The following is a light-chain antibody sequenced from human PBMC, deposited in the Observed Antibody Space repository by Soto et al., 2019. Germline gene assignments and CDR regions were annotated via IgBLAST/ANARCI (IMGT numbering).Light chain of an antibody. V-gene: IGKV1-33*01. CDR3: QQYDNLPALT. J-gene: IGKJ4*01. CDR2: DAS. Sequence: DIQMTQSPSSLSASVGDRVTITCQASQDISNYLNWYQQKPGKAPKLLIYDASNLETGVPSRFIGRGSGTDFTFTISSLQPEDIATYYCQQYDNLPALTFGGGTKVAIK. CDR1: QDISNY.